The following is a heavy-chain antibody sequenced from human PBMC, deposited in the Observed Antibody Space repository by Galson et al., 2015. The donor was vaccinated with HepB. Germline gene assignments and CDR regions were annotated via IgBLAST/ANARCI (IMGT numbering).Heavy chain of an antibody. CDR1: GGSISSSSYY. J-gene: IGHJ3*02. Sequence: LSLTCTVSGGSISSSSYYWGWIRQPPGKGLEWIGSIYYSGSTYYNPSLKSRVTISVDTSKNQFSLKLSSVTAADTAVYYCARDEVDYDYVWGRKRFVAFDIWGQGTMVTVSS. V-gene: IGHV4-39*07. CDR2: IYYSGST. CDR3: ARDEVDYDYVWGRKRFVAFDI. D-gene: IGHD3-16*01.